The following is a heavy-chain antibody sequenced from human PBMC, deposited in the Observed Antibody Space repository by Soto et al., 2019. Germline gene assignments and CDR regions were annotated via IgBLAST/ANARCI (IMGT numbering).Heavy chain of an antibody. CDR1: GFTVISKC. CDR2: IQSGGPT. CDR3: ARDDVLCDGGRCYGVPLDV. V-gene: IGHV3-66*01. D-gene: IGHD2-15*01. J-gene: IGHJ6*04. Sequence: AGGSLRLSCAASGFTVISKCMSWVRQAPGKGLEWVSLIQSGGPTYYADSVEGRFTISRDTSENTLHLQMDSLRAEDTAVYYCARDDVLCDGGRCYGVPLDVWGKGTTLTVSS.